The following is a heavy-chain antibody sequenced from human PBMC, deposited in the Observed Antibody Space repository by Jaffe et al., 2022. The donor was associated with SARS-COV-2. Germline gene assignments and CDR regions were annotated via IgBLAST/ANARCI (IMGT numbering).Heavy chain of an antibody. CDR2: ISWNSGSI. V-gene: IGHV3-9*01. J-gene: IGHJ3*02. CDR1: GFTFDDYA. D-gene: IGHD3-9*01. CDR3: AKEGILSAFDI. Sequence: EVQLVESGGGLVQPGRSLRLSCAASGFTFDDYAMHWVRQAPGKGLEWVSGISWNSGSIGYADSVKGRFTISRDNAKNSLYLQMNSLRAEDTALYYCAKEGILSAFDIWGQGTMVTVSS.